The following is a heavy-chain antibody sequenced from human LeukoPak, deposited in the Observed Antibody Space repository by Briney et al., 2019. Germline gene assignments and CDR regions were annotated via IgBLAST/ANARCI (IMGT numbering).Heavy chain of an antibody. Sequence: GGSLRLSCAASRFTFSSYAMSWVRQAPGKGLEWVANIKQDGSQKYYVDSVKGRFTISRDNAKNSLYLQMNSLRAEDTAVYHCARDGGVTIRPLYYYYYYMDVWGKGTTVTVSS. J-gene: IGHJ6*03. D-gene: IGHD3-3*01. CDR2: IKQDGSQK. CDR3: ARDGGVTIRPLYYYYYYMDV. V-gene: IGHV3-7*01. CDR1: RFTFSSYA.